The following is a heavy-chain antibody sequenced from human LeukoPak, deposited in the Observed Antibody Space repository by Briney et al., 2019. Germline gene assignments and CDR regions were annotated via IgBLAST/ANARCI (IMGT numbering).Heavy chain of an antibody. V-gene: IGHV4-61*01. CDR3: TRGGGWLIDF. J-gene: IGHJ4*02. CDR1: GDSRASIGSNW. Sequence: PSDTLSLTCDVSGDSRASIGSNWSGWLRQPPGKGLEWIGYVHSSGSTKYNSSLGSRVTISMDTSRNQFSLKLSSVTAADTAVYFCTRGGGWLIDFWGRGTLVTVSS. CDR2: VHSSGST. D-gene: IGHD5-24*01.